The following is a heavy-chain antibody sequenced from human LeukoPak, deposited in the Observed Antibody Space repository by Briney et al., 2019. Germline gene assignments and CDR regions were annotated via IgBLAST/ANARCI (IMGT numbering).Heavy chain of an antibody. Sequence: PSETLSLTCAVYGGSFSGYYWSWIRQPPGKGLEWIGEINHSGSTNYNPSLKSRVTISVDTSKNQFSLKLSSVTAADTAVYYCARYGSGSYYYYYGMDVWGKGTTVTVSS. V-gene: IGHV4-34*01. D-gene: IGHD3-10*01. J-gene: IGHJ6*04. CDR1: GGSFSGYY. CDR2: INHSGST. CDR3: ARYGSGSYYYYYGMDV.